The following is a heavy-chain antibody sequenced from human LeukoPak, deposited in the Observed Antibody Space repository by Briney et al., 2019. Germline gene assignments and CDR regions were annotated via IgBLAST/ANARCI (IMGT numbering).Heavy chain of an antibody. V-gene: IGHV3-15*01. J-gene: IGHJ6*03. CDR1: GFTFNNAW. CDR3: TTDLWTMVEVREDYYYYMDV. D-gene: IGHD4/OR15-4a*01. CDR2: IKSKTDGGTT. Sequence: PGGSLRLSCAASGFTFNNAWMSWVRQAPRKGLEWVGRIKSKTDGGTTDYAAPVKGRFTISRDDSKNTLYLQMNSLKTEDTAVYYCTTDLWTMVEVREDYYYYMDVWGKGTTVTVSS.